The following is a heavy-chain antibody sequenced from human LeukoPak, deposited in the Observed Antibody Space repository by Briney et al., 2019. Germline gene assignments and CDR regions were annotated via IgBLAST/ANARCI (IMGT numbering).Heavy chain of an antibody. V-gene: IGHV4-39*02. D-gene: IGHD3-16*02. CDR2: IYYSGST. Sequence: SETLSLTCTVSGGSISSSSYYWGWIRQPPGKGLEWIGSIYYSGSTYYNPSLKSRVTISVDTSKNQFSLKLSSVTAADTAVYYCARDYSDYVWGSYRYPFDYWGQGTLVTVSS. J-gene: IGHJ4*02. CDR3: ARDYSDYVWGSYRYPFDY. CDR1: GGSISSSSYY.